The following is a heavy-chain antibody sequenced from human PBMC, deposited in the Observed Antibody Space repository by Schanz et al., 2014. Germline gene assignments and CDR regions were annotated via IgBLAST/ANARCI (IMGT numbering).Heavy chain of an antibody. V-gene: IGHV3-21*01. D-gene: IGHD3-9*01. CDR2: ISSSGSYI. J-gene: IGHJ4*02. CDR1: GGSFSGYY. CDR3: ARDSRPNYDFLTAYYSIDY. Sequence: VQLQQWGAGLLKPSETLSLTCAVYGGSFSGYYWSWIRQPPGKGLEWVSSISSSGSYIHYADSVKGRFTISRDNAKNTLYLQMNSLRAEDTAVYYCARDSRPNYDFLTAYYSIDYWGQGTLXTVSS.